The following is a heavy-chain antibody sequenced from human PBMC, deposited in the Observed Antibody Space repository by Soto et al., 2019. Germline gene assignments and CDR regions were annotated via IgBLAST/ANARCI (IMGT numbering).Heavy chain of an antibody. Sequence: PGGSLRLSCAASGFTFSGSGIHWVRQASGKGLEWVGRIRTKTNNYATAYAASVKGRFTISRDDSKNMAYLQMNSLKTEDTAVYYCTAMAGIDSWGQGTLVTVSS. D-gene: IGHD6-19*01. CDR3: TAMAGIDS. V-gene: IGHV3-73*01. J-gene: IGHJ4*02. CDR1: GFTFSGSG. CDR2: IRTKTNNYAT.